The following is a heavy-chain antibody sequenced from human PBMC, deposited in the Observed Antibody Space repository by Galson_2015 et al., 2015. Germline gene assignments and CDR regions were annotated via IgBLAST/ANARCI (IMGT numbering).Heavy chain of an antibody. J-gene: IGHJ4*02. Sequence: VKVSCKASGYILNGYSLNWVRQAPGQGLGWMGWINGNNGNPTYAQGFTGRFVFSLDTSVSTAYLQITSLKSEDTAVYSCARTSSSGWYTDYWGQGTLVTVSS. V-gene: IGHV7-4-1*02. CDR2: INGNNGNP. CDR3: ARTSSSGWYTDY. D-gene: IGHD6-19*01. CDR1: GYILNGYS.